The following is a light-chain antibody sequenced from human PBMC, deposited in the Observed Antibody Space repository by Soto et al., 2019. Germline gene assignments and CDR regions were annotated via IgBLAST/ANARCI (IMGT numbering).Light chain of an antibody. Sequence: DVQMTQSPSSLSASVGDRVTITCRASRDSSLAWYQQKPGKVPKLLIYAASTLHAGVQSRFSGSGSGTFFTLTINRLQPEDVATYYCQKYNSAPNTFGRGTRLEIK. CDR1: RDSS. CDR2: AAS. CDR3: QKYNSAPNT. V-gene: IGKV1-27*01. J-gene: IGKJ2*01.